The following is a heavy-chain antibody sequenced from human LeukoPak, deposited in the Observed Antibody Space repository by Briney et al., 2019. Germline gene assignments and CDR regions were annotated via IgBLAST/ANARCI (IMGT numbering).Heavy chain of an antibody. V-gene: IGHV3-21*01. CDR2: ISSSSSYI. Sequence: PGGSLRLSCAASGFTFSSYSMNWVRQAPGKGLEWVSSISSSSSYIYYADSVKGRFTISRDNAKNSLYLQMNSLRAEDTAVYYCAREDYDILTGYYSYGWFDPWGQGTLVTVSS. CDR1: GFTFSSYS. J-gene: IGHJ5*02. D-gene: IGHD3-9*01. CDR3: AREDYDILTGYYSYGWFDP.